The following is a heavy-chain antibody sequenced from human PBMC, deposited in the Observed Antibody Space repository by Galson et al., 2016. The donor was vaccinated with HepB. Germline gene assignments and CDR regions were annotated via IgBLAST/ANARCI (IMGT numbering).Heavy chain of an antibody. Sequence: SLRLSCAASGFSFSSYAMHWVRQAPGKGLEYVSSINSKGDSTYYADSVKGRFTISRDNSKNTLYLQMSSLRTEDTAVYFCARDPGLRNGMGGWGKGTTVTVSS. J-gene: IGHJ6*04. CDR3: ARDPGLRNGMGG. D-gene: IGHD4-17*01. CDR2: INSKGDST. V-gene: IGHV3-64*02. CDR1: GFSFSSYA.